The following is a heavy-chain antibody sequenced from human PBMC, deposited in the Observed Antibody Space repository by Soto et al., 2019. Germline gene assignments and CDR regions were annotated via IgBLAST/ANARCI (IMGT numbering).Heavy chain of an antibody. J-gene: IGHJ4*02. V-gene: IGHV3-23*01. D-gene: IGHD1-1*01. CDR1: GFICSNYA. CDR2: ISGSGATT. CDR3: TKGGIPRRYNIPKVDFDY. Sequence: PGGSLRLSCAASGFICSNYAMSWVRQAPGRGLEWVSAISGSGATTYYPDSVKGRFTISRDNSKNTLYLQMNNLRADDTAVYYCTKGGIPRRYNIPKVDFDYWGQGSLVTSPQ.